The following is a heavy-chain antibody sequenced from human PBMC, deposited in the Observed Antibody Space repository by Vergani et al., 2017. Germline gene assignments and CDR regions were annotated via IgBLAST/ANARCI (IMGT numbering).Heavy chain of an antibody. V-gene: IGHV3-23*04. CDR2: ISGSGGST. D-gene: IGHD5-24*01. CDR1: GFTFSSYG. CDR3: AKDLRRDGHS. Sequence: VQLVESGGGVVQPGRSLRLSCAASGFTFSSYGMHWVRQAPGKGLEWVAVISGSGGSTYYADSVKGRFTISRDNSKNTLYLQMNSLRAEDTAVYYCAKDLRRDGHSWGQGTLVTVSS. J-gene: IGHJ4*02.